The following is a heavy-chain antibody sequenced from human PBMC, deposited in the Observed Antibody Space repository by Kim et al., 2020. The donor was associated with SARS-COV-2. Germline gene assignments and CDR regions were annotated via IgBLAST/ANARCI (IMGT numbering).Heavy chain of an antibody. D-gene: IGHD3-22*01. CDR3: ARDIYVSSGYYYGPGY. CDR2: ILNDGSNQ. CDR1: EFTFRSYA. V-gene: IGHV3-30*04. J-gene: IGHJ4*02. Sequence: GGSLRLSCAVSEFTFRSYAMHWVRQAPGKGLEWVAVILNDGSNQYYADSVKGRFTISRDNSKNTLFLQMNSLRAEDTAVYYCARDIYVSSGYYYGPGYWGQGTLVTVS.